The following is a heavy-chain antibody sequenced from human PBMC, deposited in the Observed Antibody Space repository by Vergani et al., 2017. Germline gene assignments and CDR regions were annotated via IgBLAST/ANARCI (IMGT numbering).Heavy chain of an antibody. Sequence: QVQLVQSGAEVKKPGASVKVSCKASGYTFTSYGISWVRQAPGQGLEWMGWISAYNGNTNYAQKLQGRVTMTTDTSTSTAYMELSSLRSEDTAVYYCARDVGKDWTKNWFDPWGQGTLVTVSS. D-gene: IGHD1-1*01. CDR2: ISAYNGNT. J-gene: IGHJ5*02. V-gene: IGHV1-18*01. CDR3: ARDVGKDWTKNWFDP. CDR1: GYTFTSYG.